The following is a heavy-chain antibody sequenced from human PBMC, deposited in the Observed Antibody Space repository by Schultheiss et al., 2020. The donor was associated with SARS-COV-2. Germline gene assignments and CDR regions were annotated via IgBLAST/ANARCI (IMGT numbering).Heavy chain of an antibody. V-gene: IGHV4-38-2*01. CDR2: IYYSGST. D-gene: IGHD3-9*01. J-gene: IGHJ4*02. Sequence: SETLSLTCAVSGYSISSGYYWGWIRQPPGKGLEWIGYIYYSGSTYYNPSLKSRVTISVDKSKNQFSLKLSSVTAADTAVYYCASLHLTGYFDYWGQGTLVTVSS. CDR1: GYSISSGYY. CDR3: ASLHLTGYFDY.